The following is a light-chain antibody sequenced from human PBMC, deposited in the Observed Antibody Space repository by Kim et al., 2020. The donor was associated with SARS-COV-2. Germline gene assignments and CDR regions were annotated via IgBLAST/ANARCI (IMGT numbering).Light chain of an antibody. CDR1: NIGSKI. CDR2: WDT. Sequence: SVALGQTATITCGASNIGSKIVHWYQQTPGQAPVMVIDWDTNRPSGIPERFSGSTSGNTATLTISRAQAGDEADYYCQVWDSNTWVFGGGTQLTVL. CDR3: QVWDSNTWV. V-gene: IGLV3-9*01. J-gene: IGLJ3*02.